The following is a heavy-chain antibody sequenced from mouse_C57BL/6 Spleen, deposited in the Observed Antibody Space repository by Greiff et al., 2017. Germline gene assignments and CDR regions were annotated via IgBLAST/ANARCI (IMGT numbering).Heavy chain of an antibody. J-gene: IGHJ2*01. Sequence: VQLQESGAELVKPGASVKLSCKASGYTFTGYTIHWVKQRSGQGLEWIGWFYPGRGSINYNEKFKDKATLTADKSSSTVYMELSRLTSEDSAGYCCARHERVPRNFDYWGQGTTVTVSS. CDR3: ARHERVPRNFDY. CDR1: GYTFTGYT. V-gene: IGHV1-62-2*01. CDR2: FYPGRGSI.